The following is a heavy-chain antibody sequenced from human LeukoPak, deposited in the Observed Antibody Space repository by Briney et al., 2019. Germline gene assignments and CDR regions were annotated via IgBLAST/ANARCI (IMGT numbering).Heavy chain of an antibody. CDR1: GFTFTNYG. J-gene: IGHJ3*01. D-gene: IGHD2-21*01. CDR2: ISNSAI. CDR3: AINGCYWGASDFDV. Sequence: GGSLRLSCATSGFTFTNYGMNWVRQAPGKGLEWVSYISNSAILYADSVKGRFTISRDNARNSLYLQMNSLRAEDTAVYYCAINGCYWGASDFDVWGQGTMVTVSS. V-gene: IGHV3-48*01.